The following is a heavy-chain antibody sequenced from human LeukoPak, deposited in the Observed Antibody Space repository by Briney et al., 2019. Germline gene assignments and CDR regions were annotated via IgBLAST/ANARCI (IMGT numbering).Heavy chain of an antibody. Sequence: GGSPGLSCAASGFTFSSYAMSWVRQAPGKGLEWVSAISGSGGSTYYADSVKGRFTISRDNSKNTLYLQMNSLRAEDTAVYYCAKVPIDDIDYWGQGTLVTVSS. V-gene: IGHV3-23*01. CDR2: ISGSGGST. D-gene: IGHD3-22*01. J-gene: IGHJ4*02. CDR3: AKVPIDDIDY. CDR1: GFTFSSYA.